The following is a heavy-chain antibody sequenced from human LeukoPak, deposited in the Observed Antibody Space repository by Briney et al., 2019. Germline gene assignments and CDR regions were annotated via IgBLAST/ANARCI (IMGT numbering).Heavy chain of an antibody. D-gene: IGHD3-10*01. CDR3: AKLWSYYYYYMDV. Sequence: GGSLRLSCTVSGFTVSTNSMSWVRQAPGKGLEWVSFIYSDNTHYSDSVKGRFTISRDNSKNTLYLQMNSLRAEDTAVYYCAKLWSYYYYYMDVWGKGTTVTVSS. V-gene: IGHV3-53*01. CDR1: GFTVSTNS. J-gene: IGHJ6*03. CDR2: IYSDNT.